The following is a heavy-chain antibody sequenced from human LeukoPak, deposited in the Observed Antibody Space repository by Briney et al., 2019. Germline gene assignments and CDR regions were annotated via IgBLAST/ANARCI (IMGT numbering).Heavy chain of an antibody. CDR1: GFTFSSYS. V-gene: IGHV3-21*01. D-gene: IGHD6-13*01. CDR2: ISSSSSYI. Sequence: GGSLRLSCAASGFTFSSYSMNWVRQAPGKGLEWVSSISSSSSYIYYADSVKGRFTISRDNAKNSLYLRMNSLRAEDTAVYYCARVAGSWYAWGFDYWGQGTLVTVSS. CDR3: ARVAGSWYAWGFDY. J-gene: IGHJ4*02.